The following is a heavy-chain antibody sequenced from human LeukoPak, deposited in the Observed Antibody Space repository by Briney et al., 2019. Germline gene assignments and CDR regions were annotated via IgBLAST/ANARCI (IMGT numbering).Heavy chain of an antibody. CDR1: GYTYTSYD. CDR2: MNPNSGNT. Sequence: ASVKVSCKASGYTYTSYDFNWVRQATGQGLEWMGWMNPNSGNTGYAQKFQGRVTMTRNTSISTAYMELSSLRSEDTAVYYCARGRDLLWFGESRGSFDPWGQGTLVTVSS. D-gene: IGHD3-10*01. CDR3: ARGRDLLWFGESRGSFDP. V-gene: IGHV1-8*01. J-gene: IGHJ5*02.